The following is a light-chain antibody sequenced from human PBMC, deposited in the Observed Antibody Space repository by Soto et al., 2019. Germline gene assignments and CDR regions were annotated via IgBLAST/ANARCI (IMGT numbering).Light chain of an antibody. V-gene: IGKV3-20*01. CDR2: GAS. CDR3: QQYGSLPRT. CDR1: QSLSSSY. J-gene: IGKJ5*01. Sequence: TVLTQSPGTLSLSPGERATLSCRASQSLSSSYLAWYQQKPGQAPRLLIYGASSRATGIPDRFSGSGSGTDFTLTISRLEPEDFAVYYCQQYGSLPRTFGQGTRPEIK.